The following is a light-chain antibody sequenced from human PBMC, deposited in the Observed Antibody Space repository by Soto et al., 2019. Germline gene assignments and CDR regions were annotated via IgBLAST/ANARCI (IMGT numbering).Light chain of an antibody. V-gene: IGKV3-15*01. J-gene: IGKJ2*01. CDR3: QQYNNWPPYT. CDR2: DAS. Sequence: EIVMPQSPATLSVSPGERATLSCRASQSVSSSLAWYQQAPGQAPRLLIYDASTRATGIPARFSGSGSGTEFTLTISSLQSEDFAVYYCQQYNNWPPYTFGQGTKVEIK. CDR1: QSVSSS.